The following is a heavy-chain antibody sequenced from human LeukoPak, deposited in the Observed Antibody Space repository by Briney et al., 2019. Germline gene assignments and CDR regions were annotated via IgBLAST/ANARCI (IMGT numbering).Heavy chain of an antibody. D-gene: IGHD4-17*01. CDR3: ARARYGDSSFFDY. CDR2: ISSSSSTI. CDR1: GFTFSSYS. Sequence: GGSLRPSCAASGFTFSSYSMNWVRQAPGKGLEWVSYISSSSSTIYYADSVKGRFTISRDNAKNSLYLQMNSLRAEDTAVYYCARARYGDSSFFDYWGQGTLVTVSS. J-gene: IGHJ4*02. V-gene: IGHV3-48*01.